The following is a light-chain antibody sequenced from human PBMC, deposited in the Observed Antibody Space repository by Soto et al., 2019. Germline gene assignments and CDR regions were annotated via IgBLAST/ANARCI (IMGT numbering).Light chain of an antibody. CDR1: QSCRNS. CDR3: LCYITYPWT. J-gene: IGKJ1*01. CDR2: DAS. Sequence: DLQMTQSPSTLSASVGDRVTITCRASQSCRNSLAWYQQKAGKAPTLLIYDASTLQSGVPSRFSGSGSGTEFSLTISSLQPEDFATYYCLCYITYPWTCGQGTRWIS. V-gene: IGKV1-5*01.